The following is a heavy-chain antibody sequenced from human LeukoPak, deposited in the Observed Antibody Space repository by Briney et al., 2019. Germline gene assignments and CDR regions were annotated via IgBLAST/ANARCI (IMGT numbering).Heavy chain of an antibody. D-gene: IGHD4-17*01. CDR1: GGSISSSSYY. J-gene: IGHJ3*02. CDR2: IYYSEST. CDR3: ARGGVTTGDDAFDI. Sequence: PSETLSLTCTVSGGSISSSSYYWGWIRQPPGKGREWIGSIYYSESTYYNPSLKSRVTISVDTPKNQFSLKLSDVTAAGTAVYFCARGGVTTGDDAFDIWGQGTMVSVSS. V-gene: IGHV4-39*01.